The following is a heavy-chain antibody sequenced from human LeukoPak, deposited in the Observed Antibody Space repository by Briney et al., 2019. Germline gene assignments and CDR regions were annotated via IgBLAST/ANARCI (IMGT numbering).Heavy chain of an antibody. J-gene: IGHJ5*02. CDR2: TYYRSKWYY. D-gene: IGHD6-13*01. CDR1: GDSVSSNSAA. Sequence: SQTLSLTCAISGDSVSSNSAAWNWIRQSPSRGLEWLGRTYYRSKWYYDYAVSVKSRITINPDTSKNQFSLQLKSVTPEDTAVYYCARAVAAEPHWFDPWGEGTLVTVSS. CDR3: ARAVAAEPHWFDP. V-gene: IGHV6-1*01.